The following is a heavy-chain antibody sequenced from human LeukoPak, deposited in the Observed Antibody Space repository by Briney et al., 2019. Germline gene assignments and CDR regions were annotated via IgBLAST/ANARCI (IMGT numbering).Heavy chain of an antibody. J-gene: IGHJ4*02. D-gene: IGHD3-10*01. V-gene: IGHV4-59*08. CDR3: AGTYYYGSGSYRDY. Sequence: PSETLSLTCTVSGGSISSYYWSWIRQPPGKGLDWIGYIYYSGSTNYNPSLRSRVTISVDTSKNQFSLKLSSVTAADTAVYYCAGTYYYGSGSYRDYWGQGTLVTVSS. CDR2: IYYSGST. CDR1: GGSISSYY.